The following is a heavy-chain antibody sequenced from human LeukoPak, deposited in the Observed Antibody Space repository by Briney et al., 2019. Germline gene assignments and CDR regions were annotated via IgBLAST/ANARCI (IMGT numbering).Heavy chain of an antibody. V-gene: IGHV1-2*06. D-gene: IGHD2-8*01. CDR1: GYTFTGYY. CDR3: ARRVLMQPDWFDP. CDR2: INPNSGGT. Sequence: ASVKVSCKASGYTFTGYYMHWVRQAPGQGLEWMGRINPNSGGTNYAQKLQGRVTMTTDTSTSTAYMELRSLRSDDTAVYYCARRVLMQPDWFDPWGQGTLVTVSS. J-gene: IGHJ5*02.